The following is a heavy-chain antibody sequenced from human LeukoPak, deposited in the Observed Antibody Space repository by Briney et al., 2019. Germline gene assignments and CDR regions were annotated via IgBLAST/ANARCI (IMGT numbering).Heavy chain of an antibody. V-gene: IGHV1-46*01. CDR2: INPSGGST. CDR3: ARSIVVVVAATRGFDP. Sequence: ASVKVSCKAPGYTFTSYYMHWVRQAPGQGLEWMGIINPSGGSTSYAQKFQGRVTMTRDTSTSTVYMELSSLRSEDTAVYYCARSIVVVVAATRGFDPWGQGTLVTVSS. D-gene: IGHD2-15*01. J-gene: IGHJ5*02. CDR1: GYTFTSYY.